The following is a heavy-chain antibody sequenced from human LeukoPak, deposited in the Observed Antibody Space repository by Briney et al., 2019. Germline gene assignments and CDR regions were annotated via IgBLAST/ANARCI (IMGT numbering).Heavy chain of an antibody. V-gene: IGHV3-74*01. CDR3: VRDYYDHLPGFDY. D-gene: IGHD3-22*01. CDR1: GFTFSSYW. Sequence: GGPLRLSCAASGFTFSSYWMHWVRQAPGKGLVWVPRTNSEGETTSYADSVKGRFTISRDNAKNTLYLQMNSLRVEDTAVYYCVRDYYDHLPGFDYWGQGTLVTVSS. J-gene: IGHJ4*02. CDR2: TNSEGETT.